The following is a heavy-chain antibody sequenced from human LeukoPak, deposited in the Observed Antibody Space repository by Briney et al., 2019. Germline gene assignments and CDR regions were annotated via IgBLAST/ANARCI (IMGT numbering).Heavy chain of an antibody. Sequence: PSETLSLTCTVSGGSISNYYWSWIRQPPGKGLEWIGYIYYSGSTNYNPSLKSRVTISVDTSKNQFSLKLRSVTAADTAVYYCARTTEGYCRGRSCYSYYYYMDVWGKGTTVTVSS. CDR3: ARTTEGYCRGRSCYSYYYYMDV. CDR2: IYYSGST. CDR1: GGSISNYY. D-gene: IGHD2-15*01. J-gene: IGHJ6*03. V-gene: IGHV4-59*01.